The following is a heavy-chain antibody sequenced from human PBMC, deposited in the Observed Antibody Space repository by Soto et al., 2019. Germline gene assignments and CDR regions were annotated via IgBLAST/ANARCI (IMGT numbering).Heavy chain of an antibody. J-gene: IGHJ4*02. CDR3: ARASSAPFVEWPSRENFDY. D-gene: IGHD3-3*01. CDR2: INSDGSST. V-gene: IGHV3-74*01. CDR1: GFTFSSYW. Sequence: EVQLVESGGGLVQPGGSLRLSCAASGFTFSSYWMHWVRQAPGKGLVWVSRINSDGSSTSYADSVKGRFTISRDNAKNTLYLQMNSLRAEDTAVYYCARASSAPFVEWPSRENFDYWGQGTLVAVSS.